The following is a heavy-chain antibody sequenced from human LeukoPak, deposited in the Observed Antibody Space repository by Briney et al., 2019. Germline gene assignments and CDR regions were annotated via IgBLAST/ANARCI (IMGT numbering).Heavy chain of an antibody. CDR3: ARDHQLGGSGSYGDA. CDR2: ISYYESNK. D-gene: IGHD3-10*01. J-gene: IGHJ5*02. V-gene: IGHV3-30*04. Sequence: GGPLRLSCAACGFTFSSYAMHWVRQARGKALEWVAVISYYESNKYYADSVKGRFTISRDNSKNTLYLQMNSLRAEETAVYYCARDHQLGGSGSYGDAWGQGTLVTVSS. CDR1: GFTFSSYA.